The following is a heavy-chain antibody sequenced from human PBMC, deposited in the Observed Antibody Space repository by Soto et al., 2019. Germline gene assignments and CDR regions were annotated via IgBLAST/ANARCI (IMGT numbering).Heavy chain of an antibody. CDR3: AREPDYYDSSSFDPWFDP. D-gene: IGHD3-22*01. CDR2: IWYDGSNK. Sequence: GGSLRLSCAASGFTFSSYGMHWVRQAPGKGLERVAVIWYDGSNKYYADSVKGRFTISRDNSKNTLYRQRNSLRAEDTAVYYCAREPDYYDSSSFDPWFDPWGQGTLVTVSS. V-gene: IGHV3-33*01. J-gene: IGHJ5*02. CDR1: GFTFSSYG.